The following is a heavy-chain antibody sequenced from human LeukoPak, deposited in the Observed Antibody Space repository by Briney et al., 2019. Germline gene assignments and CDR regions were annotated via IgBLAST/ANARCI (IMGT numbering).Heavy chain of an antibody. V-gene: IGHV1-2*04. CDR2: INPNSGGT. Sequence: ASVKVSCKASGYTFTGYYMHWVRQAPGQGLEWMGWINPNSGGTNYAQKFQGWVTMTRDTSISTAYMELSRLRSDDTAVYYCARDLGGLDYYDSSGYCPTDWGQGTMVTVSS. J-gene: IGHJ4*02. CDR1: GYTFTGYY. CDR3: ARDLGGLDYYDSSGYCPTD. D-gene: IGHD3-22*01.